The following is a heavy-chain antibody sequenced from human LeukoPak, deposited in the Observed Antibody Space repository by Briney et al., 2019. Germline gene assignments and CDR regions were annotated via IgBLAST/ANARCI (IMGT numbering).Heavy chain of an antibody. CDR2: INSDGSST. V-gene: IGHV3-74*01. J-gene: IGHJ4*02. D-gene: IGHD1-14*01. Sequence: GGSLRLSCAASGFTFSSYWMHWVRQAPGKGLVWVSRINSDGSSTRYADSVKGRFTISRDNSKNTLYLHINSLRPEDTALYYCVKDNPLDYWGQGTLVIVSS. CDR1: GFTFSSYW. CDR3: VKDNPLDY.